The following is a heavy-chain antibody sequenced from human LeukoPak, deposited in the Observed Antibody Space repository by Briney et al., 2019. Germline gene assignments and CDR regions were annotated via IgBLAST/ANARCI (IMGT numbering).Heavy chain of an antibody. J-gene: IGHJ4*02. CDR3: ARDGPPPHLGNRAATNFDY. V-gene: IGHV3-20*04. Sequence: GSLRLSCAASGFTFDDYGMSWVRQAPGKGLERVSGINWNGGSTGYADSVKGRFTISRDNAKNSLYLQMNSLRAEDTALYYCARDGPPPHLGNRAATNFDYWGQGTLVTVSS. CDR1: GFTFDDYG. D-gene: IGHD2-15*01. CDR2: INWNGGST.